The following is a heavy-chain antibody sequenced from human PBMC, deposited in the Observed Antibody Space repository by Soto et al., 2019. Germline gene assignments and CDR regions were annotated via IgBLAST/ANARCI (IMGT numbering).Heavy chain of an antibody. V-gene: IGHV4-34*01. CDR3: ARGRRGRTERRPGPYYYYGMDV. J-gene: IGHJ6*02. D-gene: IGHD1-1*01. Sequence: QVQLQQWGAGLLKPSETLSLTCAVYGGSFSGYYWSWIRQPPGKGLEWIGEINHSGSTNYNPSLKSRVTISVDTSKNQFSLKLSSVTAADTAVYYCARGRRGRTERRPGPYYYYGMDVWGQGTTVTVSS. CDR1: GGSFSGYY. CDR2: INHSGST.